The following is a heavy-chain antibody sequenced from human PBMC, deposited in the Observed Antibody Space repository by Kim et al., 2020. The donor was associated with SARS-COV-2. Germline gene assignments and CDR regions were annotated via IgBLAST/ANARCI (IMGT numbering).Heavy chain of an antibody. CDR3: ARGELFRDYSIFDR. CDR1: GGSTISDDYY. J-gene: IGHJ4*02. V-gene: IGHV4-30-4*01. Sequence: SETLSLTCSVSGGSTISDDYYWSWIRQSPGKGLEWIGYISYSGNTFYNPSLKSRVTISINTSKNQFSLKLSSVTAADTAVYYCARGELFRDYSIFDRWGQGTLVTVSS. D-gene: IGHD4-4*01. CDR2: ISYSGNT.